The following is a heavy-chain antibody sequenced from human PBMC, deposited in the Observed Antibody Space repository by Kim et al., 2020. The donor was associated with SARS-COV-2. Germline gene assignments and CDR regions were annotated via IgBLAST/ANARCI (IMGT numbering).Heavy chain of an antibody. V-gene: IGHV3-9*01. CDR2: ISWNSGSI. Sequence: GGSLRLSCAASGFTFDDYAMHWVRQAPGKGLEWVSGISWNSGSIGYAVSVKGRFTISRDNAKNSLYLQMNSLRAEDNALYYCAKGGGIAVAGTVPGKYYFEYWSQGTLVTVSS. CDR3: AKGGGIAVAGTVPGKYYFEY. CDR1: GFTFDDYA. D-gene: IGHD6-19*01. J-gene: IGHJ4*01.